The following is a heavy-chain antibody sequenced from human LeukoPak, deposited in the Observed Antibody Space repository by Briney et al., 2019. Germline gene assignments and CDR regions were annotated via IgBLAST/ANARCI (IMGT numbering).Heavy chain of an antibody. V-gene: IGHV4-34*01. J-gene: IGHJ4*02. D-gene: IGHD1-26*01. CDR2: INHSGST. CDR3: ARDRGTSWYSYFDS. CDR1: GGSFSGYY. Sequence: SETLSLTCAVYGGSFSGYYWSWIRQPPGKGLEWIGEINHSGSTNYNPSLKSRVTISVDTSKNQISLKLTSVTAADTALYYCARDRGTSWYSYFDSWGQGTLVTVSS.